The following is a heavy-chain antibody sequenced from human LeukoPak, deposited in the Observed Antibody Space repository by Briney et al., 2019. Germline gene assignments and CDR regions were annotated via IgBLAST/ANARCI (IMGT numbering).Heavy chain of an antibody. CDR2: IIPILGIA. V-gene: IGHV1-69*04. D-gene: IGHD2/OR15-2a*01. CDR3: ARDFSAPHSFDY. J-gene: IGHJ4*02. CDR1: GGTFSSYA. Sequence: ASVKVSCKASGGTFSSYAISWVRQAPGQGLEWMGRIIPILGIANYAQKFQGRVTITADKSTSTAYMELSSLRSEDTAVYYCARDFSAPHSFDYWGQGTLVTVSS.